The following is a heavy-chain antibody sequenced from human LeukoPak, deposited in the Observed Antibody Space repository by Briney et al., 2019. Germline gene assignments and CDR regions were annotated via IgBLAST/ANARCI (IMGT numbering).Heavy chain of an antibody. V-gene: IGHV3-23*01. CDR2: ISGGGGST. CDR3: AVGSYLGRNFDY. CDR1: GFTFTSYA. Sequence: GGSLRLSCAASGFTFTSYAMSWVRQAPGKGLEWVSAISGGGGSTYYADSVKGRFTISRANSKNTLYLQMNSLRAEDTAVYYSAVGSYLGRNFDYWGQGTLVTVSS. J-gene: IGHJ4*02. D-gene: IGHD1-26*01.